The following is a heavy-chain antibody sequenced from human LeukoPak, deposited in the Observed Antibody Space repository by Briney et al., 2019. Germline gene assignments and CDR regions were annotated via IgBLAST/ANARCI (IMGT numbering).Heavy chain of an antibody. CDR1: GVSISSYY. Sequence: SETLSLTCTVSGVSISSYYWSWIRQPAGKGLEWIGRIYTSGSTNYNPSLKSRVTMSVDTSKNQFSLKLSSVTAADTAMYYCGTHVGDSGSYGSVVATYYWGQGTLVTVSS. CDR3: GTHVGDSGSYGSVVATYY. D-gene: IGHD1-26*01. CDR2: IYTSGST. V-gene: IGHV4-4*07. J-gene: IGHJ4*02.